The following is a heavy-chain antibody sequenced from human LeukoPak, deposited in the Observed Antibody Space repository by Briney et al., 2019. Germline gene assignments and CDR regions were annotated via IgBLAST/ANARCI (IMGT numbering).Heavy chain of an antibody. Sequence: SETLSLTCTVSGGSISSSSHYWGWIRQPPGKGLEWIGSIYYSGSTYYNPSLKSRVTISVDTSKNQFSLKLSSVTAADTAVYYCARALGDYDSSGCCQDFDYWGQGTLVTVSS. CDR1: GGSISSSSHY. CDR2: IYYSGST. J-gene: IGHJ4*02. CDR3: ARALGDYDSSGCCQDFDY. V-gene: IGHV4-39*07. D-gene: IGHD3-22*01.